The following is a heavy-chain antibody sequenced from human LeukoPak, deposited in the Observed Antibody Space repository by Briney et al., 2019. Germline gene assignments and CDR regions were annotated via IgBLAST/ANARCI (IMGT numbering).Heavy chain of an antibody. J-gene: IGHJ3*02. D-gene: IGHD3-22*01. Sequence: ASVKVSSKASGGTFSSYTISWVRQAPGQGLEWMGRIIPILGIANYAQKFQGRVTITADKSTSTAYMELSSLRSEDTAVYYCARAGGYYDNAFDIWGQGTMVTVSS. V-gene: IGHV1-69*02. CDR2: IIPILGIA. CDR1: GGTFSSYT. CDR3: ARAGGYYDNAFDI.